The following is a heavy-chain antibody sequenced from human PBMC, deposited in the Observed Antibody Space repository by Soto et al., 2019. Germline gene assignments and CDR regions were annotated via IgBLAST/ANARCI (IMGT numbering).Heavy chain of an antibody. J-gene: IGHJ4*02. CDR1: GFSLSNARMG. V-gene: IGHV2-26*01. CDR3: ARIVVAVEPDY. Sequence: QVTLKESGPVLVKPTETLTLTCTVSGFSLSNARMGVSWIRQPPGMALEWLAHIFSNDEKSYSTSLKSRLTLSKDTSKSPVVLTMTNMDPVDTATYYFARIVVAVEPDYWGQGTLVTVSS. CDR2: IFSNDEK. D-gene: IGHD6-19*01.